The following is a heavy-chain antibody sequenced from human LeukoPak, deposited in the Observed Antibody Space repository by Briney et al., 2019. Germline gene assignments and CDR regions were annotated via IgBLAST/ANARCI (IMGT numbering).Heavy chain of an antibody. CDR2: MSFDGSQ. J-gene: IGHJ3*02. CDR1: GRPFSSSI. CDR3: AREGHTSGFCGSFDI. V-gene: IGHV3-30*03. Sequence: GGSLSLSCALSGRPFSSSIMHWVRRAPGKGLEWVAGMSFDGSQYYVESVKGRFTISRGNSGNTVYLHMTSLRPEDTAVYFCAREGHTSGFCGSFDIWGQGTTVTISS. D-gene: IGHD5-12*01.